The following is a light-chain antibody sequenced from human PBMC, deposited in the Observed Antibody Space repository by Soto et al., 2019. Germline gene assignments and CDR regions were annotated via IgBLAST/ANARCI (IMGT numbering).Light chain of an antibody. J-gene: IGLJ3*02. Sequence: SALTQPASVSGSPGQSITMSCAGASSDVGSYNLVSWYQQYPGKAPKLIIYEGNKRPSGVSNRFSGSGSGNTASLTISGLQAEDAADYYCCSYTGSSTSFGGGTKVTVL. CDR1: SSDVGSYNL. V-gene: IGLV2-23*01. CDR3: CSYTGSSTS. CDR2: EGN.